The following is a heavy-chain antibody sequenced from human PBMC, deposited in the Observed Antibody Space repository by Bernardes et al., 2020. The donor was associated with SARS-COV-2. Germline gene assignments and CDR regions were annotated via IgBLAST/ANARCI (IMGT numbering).Heavy chain of an antibody. D-gene: IGHD1-7*01. Sequence: SETLSLTCSVSGGSLNNHPYSWGWIRQPPGKGLEWIGSISYGDSAFYSPSLKSRVTISIDTSKNLFSLKLTSVTAADTAVYYCARGTHQVVNTLTLNYFDPWGQGILVTVSS. J-gene: IGHJ5*02. CDR1: GGSLNNHPYS. CDR2: ISYGDSA. CDR3: ARGTHQVVNTLTLNYFDP. V-gene: IGHV4-39*01.